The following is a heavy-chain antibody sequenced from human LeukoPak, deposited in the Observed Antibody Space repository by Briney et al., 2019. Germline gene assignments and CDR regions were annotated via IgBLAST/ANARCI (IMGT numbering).Heavy chain of an antibody. CDR1: GFTFSNYA. Sequence: PGASLRLSCAASGFTFSNYAMSCVRQAPGKGLEWVSAITGSGGNTYYADSVKGRFTISRDNSKNTVFLQMNSLRAEDTAVYYCAKWGDYDVLTGYYVSDYWGQGTLVTVSS. CDR3: AKWGDYDVLTGYYVSDY. J-gene: IGHJ4*02. D-gene: IGHD3-9*01. CDR2: ITGSGGNT. V-gene: IGHV3-23*01.